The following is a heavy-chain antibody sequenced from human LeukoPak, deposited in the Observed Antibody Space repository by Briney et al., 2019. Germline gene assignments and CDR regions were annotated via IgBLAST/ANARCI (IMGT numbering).Heavy chain of an antibody. D-gene: IGHD3-22*01. CDR3: ARDYSPLYYDSSGADAFDI. CDR2: IKQDGSEE. J-gene: IGHJ3*02. CDR1: GFAFSSFW. Sequence: GSLRLSCAASGFAFSSFWMSWVRQAPGKGLEWVANIKQDGSEEYYVDSVKGRFTISRDNAKNSLYLQMNSLRAEDTAVYYCARDYSPLYYDSSGADAFDIWGQGTMVTVSS. V-gene: IGHV3-7*03.